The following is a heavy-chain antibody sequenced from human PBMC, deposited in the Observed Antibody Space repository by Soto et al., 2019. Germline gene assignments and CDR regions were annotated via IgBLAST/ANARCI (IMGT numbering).Heavy chain of an antibody. V-gene: IGHV4-38-2*01. Sequence: SETLSLTCAVSGYSINSDYYWGWIRQPPGKGLEWIGSVDHSGRTYYSPSLRSRLTIFIDTSKNQFSLRLTSVTAADTAMYFCAKKGYYPSGKINLFDSWGPGTLVTAPQ. CDR1: GYSINSDYY. J-gene: IGHJ4*02. CDR3: AKKGYYPSGKINLFDS. D-gene: IGHD3-10*01. CDR2: VDHSGRT.